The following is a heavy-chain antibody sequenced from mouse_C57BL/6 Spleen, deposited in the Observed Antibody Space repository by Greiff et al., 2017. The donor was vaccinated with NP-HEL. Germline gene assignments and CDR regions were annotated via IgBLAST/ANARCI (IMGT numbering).Heavy chain of an antibody. CDR3: ARDAGGPFDY. D-gene: IGHD3-3*01. J-gene: IGHJ2*01. Sequence: EVKLMESGGGLVQSGRSLRLSCATSGFTFSDFYMEWVRQAPGKGLEWIAASRNKANDYTTEYSASVKGRFIVSRDTSQSILYLQMNALRAEDTAIYYCARDAGGPFDYWGQGTTLTVSS. CDR2: SRNKANDYTT. CDR1: GFTFSDFY. V-gene: IGHV7-1*01.